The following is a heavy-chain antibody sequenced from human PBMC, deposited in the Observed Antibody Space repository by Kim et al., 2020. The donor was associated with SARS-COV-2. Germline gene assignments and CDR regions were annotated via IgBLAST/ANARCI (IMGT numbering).Heavy chain of an antibody. CDR2: GNT. J-gene: IGHJ4*02. CDR3: ARVVPGDY. D-gene: IGHD6-13*01. Sequence: GNTGYARKVKGGVTMTRNTSRGTAYMELSSLRSEDTAVYYCARVVPGDYWGQGTLVTVSS. V-gene: IGHV1-8*01.